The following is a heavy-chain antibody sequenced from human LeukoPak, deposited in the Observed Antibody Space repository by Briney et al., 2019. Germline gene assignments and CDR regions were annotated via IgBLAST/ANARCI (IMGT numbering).Heavy chain of an antibody. CDR2: ISYDGKDN. V-gene: IGHV3-30*04. Sequence: PGGSLRLSCAASAFTFSRFAMHWVRQAPGKGLEWVAFISYDGKDNHYADSVKGRFTVSRDNSKDTLYLQMNSLRAEDTAVYYCARDTDFTAGNDYWGQGTLVTVSS. CDR1: AFTFSRFA. CDR3: ARDTDFTAGNDY. D-gene: IGHD3-3*01. J-gene: IGHJ4*02.